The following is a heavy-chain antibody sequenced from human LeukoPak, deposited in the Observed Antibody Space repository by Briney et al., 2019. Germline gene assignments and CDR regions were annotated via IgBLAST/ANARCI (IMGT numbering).Heavy chain of an antibody. CDR1: GGSISSYY. CDR2: IYYSGST. CDR3: ARESVVPAATGFDY. Sequence: SETLSHTCTVSGGSISSYYWSWIRQPPGKGLEWIGYIYYSGSTNYNPSLKSRVTISVDTSKNQFSLKLSSVTVADTAVYYCARESVVPAATGFDYWGQGTLVTVSS. D-gene: IGHD2-2*01. J-gene: IGHJ4*02. V-gene: IGHV4-59*01.